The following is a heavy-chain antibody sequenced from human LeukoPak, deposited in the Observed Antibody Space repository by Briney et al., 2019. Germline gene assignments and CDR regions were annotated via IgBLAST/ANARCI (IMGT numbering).Heavy chain of an antibody. Sequence: PGGSLRLSCAASGFTFSSYWMSWVRQASGKGLEWVGRIRNKANNYATAYAASVKGRFTISRDDSKNTAYLQMNSLKTEDTAVYYCTRLSGNADPGYWGQGTLVTVSS. J-gene: IGHJ4*02. CDR2: IRNKANNYAT. CDR3: TRLSGNADPGY. V-gene: IGHV3-73*01. CDR1: GFTFSSYW. D-gene: IGHD1-26*01.